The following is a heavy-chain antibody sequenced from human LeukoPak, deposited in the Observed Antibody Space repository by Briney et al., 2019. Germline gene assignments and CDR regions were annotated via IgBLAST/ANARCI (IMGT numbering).Heavy chain of an antibody. CDR1: SGSFSGYY. CDR3: ARTCSGGRLDAFDI. CDR2: INHSGST. D-gene: IGHD2-15*01. J-gene: IGHJ3*02. Sequence: PSETLSLTCSVYSGSFSGYYWSWIRQPPGKGLEWIGEINHSGSTNYNPSLKSRVTISVDTSKNQFSLKLSSVTAADTAVYYCARTCSGGRLDAFDIWGQGTMVTVSS. V-gene: IGHV4-34*01.